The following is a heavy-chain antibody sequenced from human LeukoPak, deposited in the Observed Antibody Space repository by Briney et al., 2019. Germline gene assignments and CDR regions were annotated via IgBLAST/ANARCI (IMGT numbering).Heavy chain of an antibody. J-gene: IGHJ4*02. CDR2: INTFSGIA. CDR1: GGTFSSYA. Sequence: SLKVSCTASGGTFSSYAISWVRQAPGQGLEWMGRINTFSGIANYAQKFQGRVTITADKSTSTAYMELSRLRSEDTAVYYCARDRWYYDSSGYLDDYYFDYWGQGTLGTLSS. D-gene: IGHD3-22*01. CDR3: ARDRWYYDSSGYLDDYYFDY. V-gene: IGHV1-69*04.